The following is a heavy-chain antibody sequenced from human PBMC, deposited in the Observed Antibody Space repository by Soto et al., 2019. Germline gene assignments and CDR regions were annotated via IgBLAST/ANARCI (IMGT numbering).Heavy chain of an antibody. J-gene: IGHJ5*02. CDR3: ATSSRGWWTGGIDP. D-gene: IGHD6-19*01. CDR1: GFTFSSYA. CDR2: VSGSGGST. V-gene: IGHV3-23*01. Sequence: EVQLLESGGGLVQPGGSLRLSCAASGFTFSSYAMSWVRQAPGKGLEWVSAVSGSGGSTYYADSVKGRFTISRDNTKNTLYLQMNSLRAEDTAVYYCATSSRGWWTGGIDPCGQGTLVTVSS.